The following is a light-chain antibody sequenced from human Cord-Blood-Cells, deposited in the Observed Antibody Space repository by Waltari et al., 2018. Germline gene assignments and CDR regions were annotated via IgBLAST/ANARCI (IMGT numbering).Light chain of an antibody. CDR1: KLGDKY. V-gene: IGLV3-1*01. J-gene: IGLJ2*01. CDR3: QAWDSSTGV. CDR2: QDS. Sequence: SYELTQPPSVSVSPGQTASITCSGDKLGDKYACWYQQKPGQSPVLVIYQDSKRPSGCPDRFAGTNAGNTATLAMRGTQAMEGADYYCQAWDSSTGVVGGGTKLTVL.